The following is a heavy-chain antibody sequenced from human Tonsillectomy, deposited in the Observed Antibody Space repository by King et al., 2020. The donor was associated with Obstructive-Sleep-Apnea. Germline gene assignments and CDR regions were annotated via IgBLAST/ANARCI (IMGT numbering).Heavy chain of an antibody. V-gene: IGHV1-18*01. J-gene: IGHJ5*02. D-gene: IGHD3-10*01. Sequence: QLVQSGAEVKKPGASVKVSCKASGYTFTSYGITWVRQAPGQGLEWMGWIGAYNGNTNYAQKVQGRVTMTTDTYTSTAYMELRSLRSDDTAVYYCARDRGRKYYHGSRWFDPGAQGTLLTVSS. CDR2: IGAYNGNT. CDR1: GYTFTSYG. CDR3: ARDRGRKYYHGSRWFDP.